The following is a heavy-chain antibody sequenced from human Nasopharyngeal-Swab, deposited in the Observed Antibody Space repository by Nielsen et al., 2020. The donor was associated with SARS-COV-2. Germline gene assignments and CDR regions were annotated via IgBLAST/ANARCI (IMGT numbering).Heavy chain of an antibody. CDR1: GFTFSSYS. CDR3: ARGQYCSSTSCYARGYYYYYGMDV. J-gene: IGHJ6*02. CDR2: ISSSSSYI. V-gene: IGHV3-21*01. D-gene: IGHD2-2*01. Sequence: GGSLRLSCAASGFTFSSYSMNWVRQAPGKGLEWVSSISSSSSYIYYADSVKGRFTTSRDNAKNSLYLQMNSLRAEDTAVYYCARGQYCSSTSCYARGYYYYYGMDVWGQGTTVTVSS.